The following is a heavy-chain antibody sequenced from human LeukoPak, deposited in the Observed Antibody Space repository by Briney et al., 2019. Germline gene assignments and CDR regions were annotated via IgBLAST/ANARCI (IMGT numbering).Heavy chain of an antibody. CDR3: ARAGYYDSSGYYYGWYFDL. J-gene: IGHJ2*01. V-gene: IGHV4-31*03. CDR2: IFYSGST. Sequence: SETLSLTCTVSGASISSGGYYWSWIRQHPGKGLEWIGYIFYSGSTYYNPSLKSRVTISVDTSKNQFSLKLSSVTAADTAVYYCARAGYYDSSGYYYGWYFDLWGRGTLVTVSS. CDR1: GASISSGGYY. D-gene: IGHD3-22*01.